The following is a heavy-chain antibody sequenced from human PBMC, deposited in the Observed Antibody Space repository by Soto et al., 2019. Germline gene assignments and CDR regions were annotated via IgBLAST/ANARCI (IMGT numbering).Heavy chain of an antibody. CDR2: ISYDGSNK. CDR3: ARDGGHGMDV. J-gene: IGHJ6*02. V-gene: IGHV3-30-3*01. D-gene: IGHD3-16*01. Sequence: PGGSLRLSCAASGFTFSSYAMHWVRQAPGKGLGWVAVISYDGSNKYYADSVKGRFTISRDNSKNTLYLQMNSLRAEDTAVYYCARDGGHGMDVWGQGTTVTVSS. CDR1: GFTFSSYA.